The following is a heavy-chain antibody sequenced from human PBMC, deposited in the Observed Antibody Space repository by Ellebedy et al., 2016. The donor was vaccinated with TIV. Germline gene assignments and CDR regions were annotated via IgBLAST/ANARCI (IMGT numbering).Heavy chain of an antibody. V-gene: IGHV3-9*01. D-gene: IGHD3-10*01. Sequence: SLKISXAASGFTFDDYAMQWVRQAPGKGLEWVAGISWNSGSRGYADSVKGRFSISRDNAKNSLYLQMNSLRPEDTALYYCVKDKTPSPIDYSVSGNYFGDALDVWGQGTTVTVS. CDR1: GFTFDDYA. CDR3: VKDKTPSPIDYSVSGNYFGDALDV. CDR2: ISWNSGSR. J-gene: IGHJ6*02.